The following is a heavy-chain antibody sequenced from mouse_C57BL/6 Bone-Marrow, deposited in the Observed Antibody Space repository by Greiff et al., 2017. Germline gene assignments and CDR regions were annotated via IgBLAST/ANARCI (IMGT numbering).Heavy chain of an antibody. V-gene: IGHV1-69*01. J-gene: IGHJ3*01. CDR2: IDPSDSYT. CDR3: VLKLGRGWFAY. D-gene: IGHD4-1*01. Sequence: QVQLQQPGAELVMPVASVKLSCKASGYTFTSYWMHWVKQRPGQGLEWIGEIDPSDSYTNYNQKFKGTSTLTVDKSSSTAYMQLSSLTSEDSEVYCCVLKLGRGWFAYWGQGALVTVSA. CDR1: GYTFTSYW.